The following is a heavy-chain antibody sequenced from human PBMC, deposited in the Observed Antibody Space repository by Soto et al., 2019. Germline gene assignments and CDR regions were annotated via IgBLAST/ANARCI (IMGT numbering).Heavy chain of an antibody. V-gene: IGHV3-48*02. D-gene: IGHD3-10*01. J-gene: IGHJ4*02. CDR3: ARERLLVWFGDQGPLDY. Sequence: EVQLVESGGGLVQPGGSLRLSCAASGFTFSSYSMNWVRQAPGKGLEWVSYISSSSSTIYYADSVKGRFTISRDNAKNSLYLQMSSLRDEDTAVYYCARERLLVWFGDQGPLDYWGQGTLVTVSS. CDR2: ISSSSSTI. CDR1: GFTFSSYS.